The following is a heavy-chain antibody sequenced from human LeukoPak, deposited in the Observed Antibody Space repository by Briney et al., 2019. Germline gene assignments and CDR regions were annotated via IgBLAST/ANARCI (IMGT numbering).Heavy chain of an antibody. V-gene: IGHV1-24*01. J-gene: IGHJ6*03. D-gene: IGHD5-18*01. CDR2: FDPEDGET. Sequence: ASVKVSCKVSGYTLTELSMHWVRQAPGKGLEWMGGFDPEDGETIYAQKFQGRVTMTEDTSTDTAYMELSSLRSEDTAVYYCATLRYSYGLYYYYYMDVWGKGTTVTISS. CDR3: ATLRYSYGLYYYYYMDV. CDR1: GYTLTELS.